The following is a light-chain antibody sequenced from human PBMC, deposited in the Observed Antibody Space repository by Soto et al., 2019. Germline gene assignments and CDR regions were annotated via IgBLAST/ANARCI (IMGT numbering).Light chain of an antibody. J-gene: IGLJ1*01. Sequence: QPVLAQPPSVSAAPEQKVTIYCSGSSSNIGGNSVSWYQQLPGTAPKVLIYDDDELPSGIPDRFSGSKSGTSATLGITVFQTGDEADYYCESWDSSLSAYVFGTGTKVTVL. CDR2: DDD. V-gene: IGLV1-51*01. CDR3: ESWDSSLSAYV. CDR1: SSNIGGNS.